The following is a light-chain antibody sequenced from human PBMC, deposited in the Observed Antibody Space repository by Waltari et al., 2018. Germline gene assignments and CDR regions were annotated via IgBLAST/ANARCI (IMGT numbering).Light chain of an antibody. CDR1: QSVLYSSNNKNY. Sequence: SSQSVLYSSNNKNYFAWYQQKPGQPPKLLIYWASTRESGVPDRFSGSGSGTDFTLTISSLQAEDVAVYYCQQYYSTPLTFGGGTKVEIK. CDR3: QQYYSTPLT. J-gene: IGKJ4*01. V-gene: IGKV4-1*01. CDR2: WAS.